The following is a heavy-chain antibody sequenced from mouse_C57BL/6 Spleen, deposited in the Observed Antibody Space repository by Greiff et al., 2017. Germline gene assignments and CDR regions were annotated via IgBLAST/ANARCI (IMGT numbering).Heavy chain of an antibody. Sequence: EVKVVESGPELVKPGASVKIPCKASGYTFTDYNKDWVKQSHGKSLEWIGDINPNNGGTIYNQKFQGKATLTVDKSSSPAYMDLRSLTSEDTAVYYCASGGFAYWGQGTLVTVSA. V-gene: IGHV1-18*01. CDR2: INPNNGGT. CDR3: ASGGFAY. J-gene: IGHJ3*01. CDR1: GYTFTDYN.